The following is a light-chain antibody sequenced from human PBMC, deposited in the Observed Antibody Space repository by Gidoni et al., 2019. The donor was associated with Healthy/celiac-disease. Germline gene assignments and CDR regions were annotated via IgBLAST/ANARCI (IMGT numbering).Light chain of an antibody. V-gene: IGKV3-20*01. Sequence: ETVLTQSPGTLSLSPGERATLSCRASQSVSSSYLAWYQQKPGQAPRLLIYGASSRATGIPDRFSGSGSGTDFTLTISRLEPEDFAVYYCQQPGTFGQGTKLEIK. J-gene: IGKJ2*01. CDR1: QSVSSSY. CDR2: GAS. CDR3: QQPGT.